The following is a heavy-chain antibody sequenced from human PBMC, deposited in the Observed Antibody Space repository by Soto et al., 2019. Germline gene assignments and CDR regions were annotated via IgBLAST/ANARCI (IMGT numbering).Heavy chain of an antibody. Sequence: QVQLQESGPGLLKPSEPLSLTCTVSGGSFKSGSYSWSWIRQPPGKGLEWIGYVYHTGRTSYNPSLNSRFYISMDTAKNQFSLNLDSVTAADTAVYFCARDFAYFDSWGQGTLVTVSS. CDR2: VYHTGRT. CDR3: ARDFAYFDS. J-gene: IGHJ4*02. V-gene: IGHV4-61*01. CDR1: GGSFKSGSYS. D-gene: IGHD3-3*01.